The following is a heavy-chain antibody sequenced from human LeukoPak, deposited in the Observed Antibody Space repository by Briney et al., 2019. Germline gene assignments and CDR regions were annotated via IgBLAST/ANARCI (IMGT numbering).Heavy chain of an antibody. J-gene: IGHJ6*02. Sequence: PGGSLRLSCAASGFTFSSYGMHWVRQAPGKGLEWVAVISYDGSNKYYADSVKGRFAISRDISKNTLYLQMNGLRAEDTAVYYCARAPGYCSGGSCYGDYYYDMDVWGQGTTVTVSS. CDR3: ARAPGYCSGGSCYGDYYYDMDV. D-gene: IGHD2-15*01. V-gene: IGHV3-30*03. CDR2: ISYDGSNK. CDR1: GFTFSSYG.